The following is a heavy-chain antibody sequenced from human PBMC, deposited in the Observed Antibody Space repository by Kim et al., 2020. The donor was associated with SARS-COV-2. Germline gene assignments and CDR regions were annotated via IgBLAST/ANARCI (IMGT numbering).Heavy chain of an antibody. J-gene: IGHJ4*02. V-gene: IGHV3-11*04. D-gene: IGHD5-12*01. Sequence: DSVKGRFTNSRDNAKDSLYLQMNILRAEDTAVYYCARAIRGYSGYGGFHYWGQGTLVTVSS. CDR3: ARAIRGYSGYGGFHY.